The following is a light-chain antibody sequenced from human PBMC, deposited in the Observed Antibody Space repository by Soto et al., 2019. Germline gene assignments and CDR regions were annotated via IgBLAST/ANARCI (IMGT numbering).Light chain of an antibody. Sequence: QSVLTHPPSVSGAPGQRVTISCTESSSNIGAGYDVHWYQQLPGTAPKLLIYANSNRPSGVPDRFSGSKSGTSASLAITGVQAEDEADYYCQSYDSSLSAWVFGGGTKLTVL. CDR2: ANS. CDR1: SSNIGAGYD. J-gene: IGLJ3*02. V-gene: IGLV1-40*01. CDR3: QSYDSSLSAWV.